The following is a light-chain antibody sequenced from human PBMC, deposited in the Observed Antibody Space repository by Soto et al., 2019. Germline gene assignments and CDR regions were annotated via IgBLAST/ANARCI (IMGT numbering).Light chain of an antibody. CDR1: QSVYSN. CDR3: QQYNNWPPVT. J-gene: IGKJ4*01. CDR2: GAS. Sequence: EIVMTQSPATLSVSPGGRATLSCRASQSVYSNLAWYQQKPGQAPRLLIYGASTRATGIPARFSGSGAGTDLPLTISSLQSEDSAVYYCQQYNNWPPVTFGGGTRMEIK. V-gene: IGKV3-15*01.